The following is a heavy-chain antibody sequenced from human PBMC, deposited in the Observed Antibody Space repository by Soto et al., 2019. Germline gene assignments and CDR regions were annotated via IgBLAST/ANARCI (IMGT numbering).Heavy chain of an antibody. Sequence: PGESLKISCKGSGYSFTSYWISWVRQMPGKGLEWMGRIDPSDSYTNYSPSFQGHVTISADKSISTAYLQWSSLKASDTAMYYCARLTSGVGYYSDYYYYYGMDVWGQGTTVTVSS. CDR2: IDPSDSYT. J-gene: IGHJ6*02. CDR1: GYSFTSYW. V-gene: IGHV5-10-1*01. D-gene: IGHD3-22*01. CDR3: ARLTSGVGYYSDYYYYYGMDV.